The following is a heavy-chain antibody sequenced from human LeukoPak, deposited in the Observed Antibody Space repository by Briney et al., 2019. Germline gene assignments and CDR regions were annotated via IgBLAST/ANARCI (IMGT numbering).Heavy chain of an antibody. D-gene: IGHD3-22*01. Sequence: SETLSLTCAVYGGSFSGYYWSWIRQPPGKGLEWIGEINHSGSTNYNPSLKSRVTISVDRSKNQFSLKLSSVTAADTAVYYCARVGNYDSSGYYYGWYFDLWGRGTLVTVSS. V-gene: IGHV4-34*01. CDR1: GGSFSGYY. CDR3: ARVGNYDSSGYYYGWYFDL. CDR2: INHSGST. J-gene: IGHJ2*01.